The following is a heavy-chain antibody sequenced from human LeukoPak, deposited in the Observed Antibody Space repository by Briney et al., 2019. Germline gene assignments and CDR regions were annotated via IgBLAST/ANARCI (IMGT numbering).Heavy chain of an antibody. V-gene: IGHV3-9*01. CDR1: GFTFDDYA. J-gene: IGHJ6*03. Sequence: GRSLRLSCAASGFTFDDYAMHWVRQAPGKGLEWVSGISWNSGSIGYADSVKGRFTISRDNAKNSLYLQMNSLRAEDTALYYCAKDIGSGSSGYYYYMDVWGKGTTVTISS. CDR2: ISWNSGSI. CDR3: AKDIGSGSSGYYYYMDV. D-gene: IGHD3-10*01.